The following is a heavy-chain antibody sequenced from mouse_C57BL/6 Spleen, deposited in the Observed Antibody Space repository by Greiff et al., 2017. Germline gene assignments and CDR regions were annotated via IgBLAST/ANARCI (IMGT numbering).Heavy chain of an antibody. V-gene: IGHV2-5*01. CDR3: AKAPSYYYAMDY. CDR2: IWRGGST. CDR1: GFSLTSYG. Sequence: QVQLQQSGPGLVQPSQSLSITCTVSGFSLTSYGVHWVRQSPGKGLEWLGVIWRGGSTDYNAAFMSRLSITQDNSKSQVFFKMNSLQADDTAIYYCAKAPSYYYAMDYWGQGTSVTVSS. J-gene: IGHJ4*01.